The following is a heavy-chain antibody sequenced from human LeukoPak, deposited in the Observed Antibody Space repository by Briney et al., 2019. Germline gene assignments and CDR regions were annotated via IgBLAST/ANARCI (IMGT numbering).Heavy chain of an antibody. J-gene: IGHJ4*02. CDR3: ARGITGHYGNDF. V-gene: IGHV3-23*01. Sequence: GGSLRLSCAASGFTFSSYAMSWVRQAPGKGLEWVSVISASGGSTYYADSVKGRFAISRDNAKNMLYLQMNSLRAEDTAVYYCARGITGHYGNDFWGQGTLVTVSS. CDR1: GFTFSSYA. D-gene: IGHD3-9*01. CDR2: ISASGGST.